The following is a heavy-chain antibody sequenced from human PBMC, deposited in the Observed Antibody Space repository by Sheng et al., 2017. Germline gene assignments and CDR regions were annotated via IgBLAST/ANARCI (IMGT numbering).Heavy chain of an antibody. D-gene: IGHD2-8*01. CDR1: GGSISTSGYY. J-gene: IGHJ4*02. V-gene: IGHV4-39*01. CDR3: AKGTMVLTRNYYFDS. CDR2: LYYSGTT. Sequence: QLQLQESGPGLVKPSETLSLTCTVSGGSISTSGYYWGWIRQPPGKGLEWIGSLYYSGTTYDSPSLKSRVTISADTSKNQFSLRLNSVTAADTAVYYCAKGTMVLTRNYYFDSWGQGTLVT.